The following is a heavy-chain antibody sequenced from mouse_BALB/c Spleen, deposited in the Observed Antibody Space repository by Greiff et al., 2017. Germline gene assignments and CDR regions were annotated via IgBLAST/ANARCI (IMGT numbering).Heavy chain of an antibody. Sequence: EVQGVESGPELVKPGASVKMSCKASGYTFTSYVMHWVKQKPGQGLEWIGYINPYNDGTKYNEKFKGKATLTSDKSSSTAYMELSSLTSEDSAVYYCARRGNYYAMDYWGQGTSVTVSS. CDR1: GYTFTSYV. CDR3: ARRGNYYAMDY. J-gene: IGHJ4*01. D-gene: IGHD2-1*01. CDR2: INPYNDGT. V-gene: IGHV1-14*01.